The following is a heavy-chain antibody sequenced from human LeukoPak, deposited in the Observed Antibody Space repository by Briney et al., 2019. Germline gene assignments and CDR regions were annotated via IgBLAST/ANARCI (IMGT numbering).Heavy chain of an antibody. CDR3: AKTYYDSSGYYFPLAFDI. CDR2: ISWNSGSI. CDR1: GFTFDDYA. D-gene: IGHD3-22*01. Sequence: GRSLRLSCAASGFTFDDYAMHWVRQAPGKGLEWVSGISWNSGSIGYADSVKGRFTIFRDNAKNSLYLQMNSLRAEDTALYYCAKTYYDSSGYYFPLAFDIWGQGTMVTVSS. V-gene: IGHV3-9*01. J-gene: IGHJ3*02.